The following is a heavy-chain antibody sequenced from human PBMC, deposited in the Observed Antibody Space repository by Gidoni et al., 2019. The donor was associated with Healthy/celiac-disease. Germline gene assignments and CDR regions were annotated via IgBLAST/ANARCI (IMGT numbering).Heavy chain of an antibody. CDR3: ARGVPRLGGWYDLLGYFDY. Sequence: QVQLVQSGAEVKKPGASVKVSCTASGYTFTSYGISWVRQAPGQGLEWMGWISAYNGNTNYAQKLQGRVTMTTDTSTSTAYMELRSLRSDDTAVYYCARGVPRLGGWYDLLGYFDYWGQGTRVTVSS. J-gene: IGHJ4*02. D-gene: IGHD6-19*01. CDR2: ISAYNGNT. CDR1: GYTFTSYG. V-gene: IGHV1-18*01.